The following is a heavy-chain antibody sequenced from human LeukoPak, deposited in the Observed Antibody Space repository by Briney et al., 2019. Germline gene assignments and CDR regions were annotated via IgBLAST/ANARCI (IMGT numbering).Heavy chain of an antibody. CDR2: IYKTGST. J-gene: IGHJ4*02. V-gene: IGHV4-31*03. CDR1: GDSITSGGYY. Sequence: SETLSLTCTVSGDSITSGGYYWSCIRQRPGKGLEWIGYIYKTGSTYYNPSLKSRVTMSVDTSRNQFSLKLNSVTAADTAVYYCATDVLRWGQRALVTVSS. CDR3: ATDVLR.